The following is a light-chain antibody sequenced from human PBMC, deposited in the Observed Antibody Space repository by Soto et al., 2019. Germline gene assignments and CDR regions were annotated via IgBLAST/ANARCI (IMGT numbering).Light chain of an antibody. V-gene: IGKV3-20*01. CDR2: GAS. J-gene: IGKJ3*01. Sequence: EIVLTQSPGTLSLSPGERATLSCRASQSVSSSYLAWYQQKPGQAPRLLIYGASSRATGIPDRVSGSGSWTAFPLTISRREPEDVAVYYCQQYGSSPRALGPGTKVDIK. CDR3: QQYGSSPRA. CDR1: QSVSSSY.